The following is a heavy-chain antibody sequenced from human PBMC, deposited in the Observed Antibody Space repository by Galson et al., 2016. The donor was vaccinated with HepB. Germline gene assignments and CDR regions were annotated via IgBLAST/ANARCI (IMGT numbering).Heavy chain of an antibody. CDR1: GLTFSSYA. CDR2: ITDNGGHP. Sequence: SLRLSCAASGLTFSSYAMPWVRQAPGKGLEWVSTITDNGGHPYYADSVKGRFTISRDNSKNTLYLQMNSLRAEDTALYYCASHAASGSYSDYFPHWGQGTLVTVSS. D-gene: IGHD3-10*01. V-gene: IGHV3-23*01. CDR3: ASHAASGSYSDYFPH. J-gene: IGHJ4*02.